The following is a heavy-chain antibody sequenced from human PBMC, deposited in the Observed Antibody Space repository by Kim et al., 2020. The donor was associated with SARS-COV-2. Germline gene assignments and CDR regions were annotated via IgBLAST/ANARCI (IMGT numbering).Heavy chain of an antibody. D-gene: IGHD6-19*01. CDR1: GGSFSGYY. Sequence: SETLSLTCAVYGGSFSGYYWSWIRQPPGKGLEWVGEINHSGSTNYNPSLKSRVTISVETSKNQSSLKLSSVTAADTAVDYCAGGARQWLSRHYYYYMDVWGKGTTVTVSS. CDR3: AGGARQWLSRHYYYYMDV. J-gene: IGHJ6*03. CDR2: INHSGST. V-gene: IGHV4-34*01.